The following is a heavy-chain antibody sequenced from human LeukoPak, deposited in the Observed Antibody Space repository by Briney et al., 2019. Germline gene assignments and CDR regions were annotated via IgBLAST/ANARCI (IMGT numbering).Heavy chain of an antibody. CDR2: ISSSSSYI. V-gene: IGHV3-21*01. J-gene: IGHJ4*02. CDR3: ARDFKAWYSSSWTDY. D-gene: IGHD6-13*01. Sequence: GGSLRLSCAASGFTFSNYAMHWVRQAPGKGLEWVSSISSSSSYIYYADSVKGRFTISRDNAKNSLYLQMNSLRAEDTAVYYCARDFKAWYSSSWTDYWGQGTLVTVSS. CDR1: GFTFSNYA.